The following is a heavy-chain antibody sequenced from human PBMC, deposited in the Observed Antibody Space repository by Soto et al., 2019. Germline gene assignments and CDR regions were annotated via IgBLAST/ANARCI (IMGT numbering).Heavy chain of an antibody. Sequence: ASVKVSCKASGGTFSSYAISWVRQAPGQGLEWMGGIIPIFGTANYAQKFQGRVTITADESTSTAYMELSSLRSEDTAVYYCARAPMYYYDSSGYPRHWFDPWGQGTLVTVSS. CDR3: ARAPMYYYDSSGYPRHWFDP. J-gene: IGHJ5*02. V-gene: IGHV1-69*13. CDR1: GGTFSSYA. CDR2: IIPIFGTA. D-gene: IGHD3-22*01.